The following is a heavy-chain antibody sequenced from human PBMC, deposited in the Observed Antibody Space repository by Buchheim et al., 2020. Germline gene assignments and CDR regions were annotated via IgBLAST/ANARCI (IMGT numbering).Heavy chain of an antibody. CDR1: GDSISSGSFY. CDR3: ARDRRNCGSKSCLDY. Sequence: QVQLQESGPGLVKPSQTLSLTCTVSGDSISSGSFYWSWIRQYPGKGLEWIGHIFYRGGTYYNPSLKSRVTISVDTSNNQFSLNLSSVTVADTAVYFCARDRRNCGSKSCLDYWGQGTL. V-gene: IGHV4-31*03. D-gene: IGHD2-2*01. J-gene: IGHJ4*02. CDR2: IFYRGGT.